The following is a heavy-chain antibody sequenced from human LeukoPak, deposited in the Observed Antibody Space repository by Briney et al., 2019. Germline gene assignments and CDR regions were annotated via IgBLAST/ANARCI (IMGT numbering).Heavy chain of an antibody. CDR3: ARWDYYDSRTFDI. D-gene: IGHD3-22*01. V-gene: IGHV1-18*01. Sequence: APVKVSCKASGYTFINYGITWVRQAPGQGLEWMGWISAYNGNTNYAQKLQGRVTMTTDTSSSTAYMELRSLRSDDTAVYYCARWDYYDSRTFDIWGQGTMVTVSS. J-gene: IGHJ3*02. CDR2: ISAYNGNT. CDR1: GYTFINYG.